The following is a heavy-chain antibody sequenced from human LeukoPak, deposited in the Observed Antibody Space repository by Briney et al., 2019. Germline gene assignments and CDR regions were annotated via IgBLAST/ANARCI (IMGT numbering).Heavy chain of an antibody. Sequence: GGSLRLSCAASGFIFSTYAMSWVRQAPGKGLEWVSVTSRSDDSTYYADSVKGRFTISRDNSKNTLSLQMSSLRTEDTALYYCVKDEAAAPYFFDYWGQGTLVTVSS. J-gene: IGHJ4*02. CDR2: TSRSDDST. V-gene: IGHV3-23*01. D-gene: IGHD6-13*01. CDR3: VKDEAAAPYFFDY. CDR1: GFIFSTYA.